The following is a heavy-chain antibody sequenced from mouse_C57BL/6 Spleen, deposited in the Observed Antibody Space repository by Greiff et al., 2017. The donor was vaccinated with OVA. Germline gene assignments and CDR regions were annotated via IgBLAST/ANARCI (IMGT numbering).Heavy chain of an antibody. D-gene: IGHD2-5*01. CDR1: GFTFSSYG. J-gene: IGHJ2*01. CDR2: ISSGGSYT. V-gene: IGHV5-6*01. CDR3: ASSYSNLSYFDY. Sequence: EVQGVESGGDLVKPGGSLKLSCAASGFTFSSYGMSWVRQTPDKRLEWVATISSGGSYTYYPDSVKGRFTISRDNAKNTLYLQMSSLKSEDTAMYYCASSYSNLSYFDYWGQGTTLTVSS.